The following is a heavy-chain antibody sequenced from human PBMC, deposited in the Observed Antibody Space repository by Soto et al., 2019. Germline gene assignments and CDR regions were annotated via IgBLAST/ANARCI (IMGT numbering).Heavy chain of an antibody. V-gene: IGHV4-59*01. D-gene: IGHD3-22*01. CDR1: GASITSSY. CDR2: VFHTGST. Sequence: SETLSLTCTVSGASITSSYWSWIRQSPEKGLEWIAYVFHTGSTNYNPSLKSRVTASVDTSKNQFSLKLRSVTAADSAVYYCARGYYDTSGKSNTFDIWGQGTMVTVS. J-gene: IGHJ3*02. CDR3: ARGYYDTSGKSNTFDI.